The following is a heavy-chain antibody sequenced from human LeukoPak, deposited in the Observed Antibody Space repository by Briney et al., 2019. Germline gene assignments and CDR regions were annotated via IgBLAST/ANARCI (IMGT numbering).Heavy chain of an antibody. V-gene: IGHV3-23*01. J-gene: IGHJ5*02. D-gene: IGHD3-9*01. Sequence: GGSLRLSCAASGFTFNIYAMTWVRQAPGKGLEWVSTISASGGSTYYADSVQGRFTTSRHNSKNTLYLQMNYLRAEDTAVYYCAKDPTSVGGRHDWLLDSWGQGTLVTVSS. CDR3: AKDPTSVGGRHDWLLDS. CDR1: GFTFNIYA. CDR2: ISASGGST.